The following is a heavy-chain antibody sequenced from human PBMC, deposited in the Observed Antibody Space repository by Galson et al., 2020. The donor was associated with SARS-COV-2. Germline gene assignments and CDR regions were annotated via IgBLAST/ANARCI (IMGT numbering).Heavy chain of an antibody. CDR1: GGSFSDYS. V-gene: IGHV4-34*01. J-gene: IGHJ6*03. CDR3: ARGGSRPIMAFDYYYFYMDL. CDR2: ISHSGST. D-gene: IGHD3-10*01. Sequence: SETLSLTCAVYGGSFSDYSWTWVRQPPGKGLEWIGEISHSGSTNYSPSLKSRVFMSVDTSKNQFSLKLRSVTAADTAVYYCARGGSRPIMAFDYYYFYMDLWGKGTTVTVSS.